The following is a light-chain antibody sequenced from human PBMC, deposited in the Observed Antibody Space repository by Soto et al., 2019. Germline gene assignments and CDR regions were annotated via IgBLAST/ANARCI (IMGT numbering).Light chain of an antibody. CDR3: SSYISSSTFVV. V-gene: IGLV2-14*01. J-gene: IGLJ2*01. CDR2: EVS. Sequence: QTVVTQPPSASGSPGQSVTISCTGSSSDVGGYNYVSWHQQHPGKAPKVIITEVSNRPSGVSNRFSGSKSGNTASLTISGLQAEDEADYYCSSYISSSTFVVFGGGTKVTVL. CDR1: SSDVGGYNY.